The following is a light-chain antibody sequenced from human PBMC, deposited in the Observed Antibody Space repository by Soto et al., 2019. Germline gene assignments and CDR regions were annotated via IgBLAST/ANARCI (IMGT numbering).Light chain of an antibody. CDR1: QSFSTSY. V-gene: IGKV3-20*01. CDR2: AAS. CDR3: LQYSTSPLT. Sequence: IVLTQSPGTLSLSPGERATLSCRASQSFSTSYLAWYQQEPGQAPRLLIFAASSRASGIPDRFSGSGSGTDFTLTIDRLEPEDLAVYYCLQYSTSPLTFGGGNKVEI. J-gene: IGKJ4*01.